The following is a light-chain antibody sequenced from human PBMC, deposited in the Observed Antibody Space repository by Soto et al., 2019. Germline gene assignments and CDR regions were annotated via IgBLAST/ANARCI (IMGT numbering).Light chain of an antibody. CDR2: EVS. Sequence: QSVLTQPASVSGSPGQSITISCTGTSSDVGSYNLVSWYQQHPGRAPKLMIYEVSKRPSGVSNRFSGSKSGNTASLTISGLRAEAEADYYCCSYAGSSPHYVFGPGTKVTVL. J-gene: IGLJ1*01. CDR3: CSYAGSSPHYV. V-gene: IGLV2-23*02. CDR1: SSDVGSYNL.